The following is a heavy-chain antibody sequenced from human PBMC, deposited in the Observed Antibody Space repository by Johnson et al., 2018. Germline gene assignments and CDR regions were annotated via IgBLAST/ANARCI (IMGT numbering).Heavy chain of an antibody. CDR2: ISYDGSNK. CDR3: ARQQLVYYYYMDV. D-gene: IGHD6-13*01. V-gene: IGHV3-30*03. Sequence: QVQLVESGGGVVQPGRSLRLSCAASGFTFSSYGMHWVRQAPGKGLEWVAVISYDGSNKYYADSVKGRFTISRDNSKNTLYLQMNSLRAEDTAVYYCARQQLVYYYYMDVWGKGTTVTVSS. CDR1: GFTFSSYG. J-gene: IGHJ6*03.